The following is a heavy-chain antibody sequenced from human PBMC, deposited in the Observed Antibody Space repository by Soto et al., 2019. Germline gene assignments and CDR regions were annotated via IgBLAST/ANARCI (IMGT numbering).Heavy chain of an antibody. J-gene: IGHJ4*02. CDR1: GFTFSVYA. Sequence: EVHLLESGGALVQPGESLRLSCATSGFTFSVYAMAWVRQAPGKGLEWISFMRSSDNSIYYADSVQGRFTISRDDSKNSLYLQMNSLRVEDTAIYYCASSGWGTTGTPYLDDWGQGTLVTVSS. V-gene: IGHV3-48*03. CDR3: ASSGWGTTGTPYLDD. CDR2: MRSSDNSI. D-gene: IGHD1-1*01.